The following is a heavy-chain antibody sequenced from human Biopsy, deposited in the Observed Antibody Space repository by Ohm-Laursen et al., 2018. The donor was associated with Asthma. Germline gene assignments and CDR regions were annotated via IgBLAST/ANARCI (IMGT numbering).Heavy chain of an antibody. Sequence: ASVTVSCKASGYTFTSYSIHWVRQAPGQGLEWVGIINPPTGDTSYAQKFLGRVTVTRDTSTSTVYMELSSLRSEDTAVYYCALSQFDYWGQGTLLTVSS. CDR2: INPPTGDT. V-gene: IGHV1-46*01. J-gene: IGHJ4*02. CDR3: ALSQFDY. CDR1: GYTFTSYS.